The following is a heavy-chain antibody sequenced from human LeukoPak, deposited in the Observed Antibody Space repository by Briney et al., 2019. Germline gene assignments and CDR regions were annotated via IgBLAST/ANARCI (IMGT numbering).Heavy chain of an antibody. Sequence: ASVKVSCKASGGTFSSYAISWVRQAPGQGLEWMGGIIPIFGTANYAQKFRGRVTITADESTSTAYMELSSLRSEDTAVYYCARDRGPRIQLCHWGQGTLVTVSS. D-gene: IGHD5-18*01. CDR2: IIPIFGTA. CDR1: GGTFSSYA. J-gene: IGHJ4*02. CDR3: ARDRGPRIQLCH. V-gene: IGHV1-69*13.